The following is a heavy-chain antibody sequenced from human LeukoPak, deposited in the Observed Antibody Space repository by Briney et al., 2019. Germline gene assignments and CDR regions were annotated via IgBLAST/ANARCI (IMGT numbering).Heavy chain of an antibody. CDR2: IYYSGST. CDR1: GGSISSGDYY. CDR3: ARDRIQLWLRYYYYYGMDV. J-gene: IGHJ6*02. Sequence: SQTLSLTCTDSGGSISSGDYYWSWIRQPPGKGLEWIGYIYYSGSTYYNPSLKSRVTISVDTSKNQFSLKLSSVTAADTAVYYCARDRIQLWLRYYYYYGMDVWGQGTTVTVSS. D-gene: IGHD5-18*01. V-gene: IGHV4-30-4*01.